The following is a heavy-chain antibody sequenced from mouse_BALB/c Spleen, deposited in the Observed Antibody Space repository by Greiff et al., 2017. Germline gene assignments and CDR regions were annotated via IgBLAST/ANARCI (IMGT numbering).Heavy chain of an antibody. V-gene: IGHV2-4-1*01. CDR3: ARNGNYQTPYYAMDY. CDR2: IWSGGST. J-gene: IGHJ4*01. Sequence: VKLQESGPGLVQPSQSLSITCTVSGFSLTSYGVHWVRQSPGKGLEWLGVIWSGGSTDYNAAFISRLSISKDNSKSQVFFKMNSLQADDTAIYYCARNGNYQTPYYAMDYWGQGTSVTVSS. D-gene: IGHD2-1*01. CDR1: GFSLTSYG.